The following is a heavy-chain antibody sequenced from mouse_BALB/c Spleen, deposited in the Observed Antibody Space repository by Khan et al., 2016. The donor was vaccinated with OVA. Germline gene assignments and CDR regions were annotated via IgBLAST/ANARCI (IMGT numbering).Heavy chain of an antibody. V-gene: IGHV3-8*02. CDR1: GDSITSGF. J-gene: IGHJ4*01. CDR3: ARSDGSWAMDY. Sequence: EVQLQESGPSLVKPSQTLSLTCSVTGDSITSGFWNWIRKFPGNKFEYMGYVTYSGNTYSNPSLKSRISLTRDTSKSQYYLQLNSVTTEDTATYFCARSDGSWAMDYWGQGTSVTVSS. CDR2: VTYSGNT. D-gene: IGHD1-1*01.